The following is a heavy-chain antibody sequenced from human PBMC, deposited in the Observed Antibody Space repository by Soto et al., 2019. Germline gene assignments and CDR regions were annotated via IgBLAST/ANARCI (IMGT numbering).Heavy chain of an antibody. J-gene: IGHJ6*02. CDR1: GYTFTSYG. CDR2: ISAYNGNT. D-gene: IGHD3-16*01. Sequence: ASVKVSCKASGYTFTSYGISWVRQAPGQGLEWMGWISAYNGNTNYAQKLQGRVTMTTDTSTSTAYMELRSLRSDDTAVYYCAREKGGYYYYGMDVWGQGTTVTVSS. CDR3: AREKGGYYYYGMDV. V-gene: IGHV1-18*01.